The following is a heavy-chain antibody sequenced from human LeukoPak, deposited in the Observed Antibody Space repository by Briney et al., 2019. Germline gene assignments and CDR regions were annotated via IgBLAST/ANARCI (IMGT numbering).Heavy chain of an antibody. CDR3: ARMVRRLERLNIGGSSDYATIYYFDY. CDR2: IYSGGST. Sequence: PGGSLRLSCAASGFTVSSNYMSWVRQAPGKGLEWVSVIYSGGSTYYADSVRGRFTISRDNSKNTLYLQMNSLRAEDTAVYYCARMVRRLERLNIGGSSDYATIYYFDYWGQGTLVTVSS. D-gene: IGHD5-12*01. J-gene: IGHJ4*02. CDR1: GFTVSSNY. V-gene: IGHV3-53*01.